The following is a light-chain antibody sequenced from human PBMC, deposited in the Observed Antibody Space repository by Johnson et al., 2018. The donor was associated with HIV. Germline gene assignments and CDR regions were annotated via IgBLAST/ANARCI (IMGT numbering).Light chain of an antibody. CDR1: SSNIGNNY. J-gene: IGLJ1*01. CDR3: GTWDSSLSAYV. V-gene: IGLV1-51*01. Sequence: QSVLTQPPSVSAAPGQKVTISCSGSSSNIGNNYVSWYQQLPGTAPKLLIYDNNKRPPGIPDRFSASKSGTSDALATTGLQTENEADYYCGTWDSSLSAYVFGIGTKVTVL. CDR2: DNN.